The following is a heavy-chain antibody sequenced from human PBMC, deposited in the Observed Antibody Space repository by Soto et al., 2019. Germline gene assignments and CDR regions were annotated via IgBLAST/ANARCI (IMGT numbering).Heavy chain of an antibody. CDR3: AKDSAYGSAGRRQSNYFDP. Sequence: PGGSLRLSCAASGFTFSTYAMNWVRQAPGKGLEWVSAISGSGGSTYYADSVKGRFTISRDNSKNTLHLQMNSLRAEDTAVYYCAKDSAYGSAGRRQSNYFDPWGQGSLVTVSS. CDR1: GFTFSTYA. V-gene: IGHV3-23*01. J-gene: IGHJ5*02. D-gene: IGHD3-10*01. CDR2: ISGSGGST.